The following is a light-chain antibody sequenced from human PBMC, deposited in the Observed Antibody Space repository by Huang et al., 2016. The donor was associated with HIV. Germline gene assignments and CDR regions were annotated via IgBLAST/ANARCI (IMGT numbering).Light chain of an antibody. CDR2: GAS. Sequence: EVVLTQSPGILSLSAGERASLSCSASRNLTNSQLAWYQQKVGQPPRLLVFGASTRVSGVPERFTGGVSGRDFTMSISGLEPDDFETYYCQQYDTFSFGQGTRLE. V-gene: IGKV3-20*01. CDR3: QQYDTFS. J-gene: IGKJ2*01. CDR1: RNLTNSQ.